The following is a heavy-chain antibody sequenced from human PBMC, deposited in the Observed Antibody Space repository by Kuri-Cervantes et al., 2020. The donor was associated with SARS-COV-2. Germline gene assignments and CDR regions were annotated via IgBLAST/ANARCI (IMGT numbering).Heavy chain of an antibody. Sequence: ESLKISCTVSGGSISSSSYFWGWIRQAPGKGLEWIGIIYYSGSTYYNPSLKRRVTISVDTSKNQFSLKLSSVTAADTAVYYCARHRTTVTAPFDYWGQGTLVTVSS. CDR2: IYYSGST. J-gene: IGHJ4*02. CDR1: GGSISSSSYF. CDR3: ARHRTTVTAPFDY. V-gene: IGHV4-39*01. D-gene: IGHD4-17*01.